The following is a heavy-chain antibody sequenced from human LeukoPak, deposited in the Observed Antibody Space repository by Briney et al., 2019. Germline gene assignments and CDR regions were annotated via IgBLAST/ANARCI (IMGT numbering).Heavy chain of an antibody. CDR2: IYYSGST. V-gene: IGHV4-59*01. Sequence: SETLSLTCTVSGGSISSYYWSWIRQPPGKGLEWIGYIYYSGSTNYNPSLKSRVTISVDTSKNQFSLKLSSVTAADTAVYYCARGVSDYSYFARYYFDYWGQGTLVTVSS. CDR3: ARGVSDYSYFARYYFDY. CDR1: GGSISSYY. D-gene: IGHD4-11*01. J-gene: IGHJ4*02.